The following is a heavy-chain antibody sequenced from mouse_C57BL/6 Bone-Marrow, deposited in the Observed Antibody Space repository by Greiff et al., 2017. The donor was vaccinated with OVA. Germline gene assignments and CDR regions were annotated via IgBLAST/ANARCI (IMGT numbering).Heavy chain of an antibody. Sequence: EVQLQQSGAELVRPGASVKLSCTASGFNIKDDYMHWVKQRPEQGLEWIGWIDPENGDTEYASKFQGKATIPADTSSNTAYLQLSSLKSEDTAVYYCTSYGNFDYWGQGTTLTVSS. D-gene: IGHD2-1*01. CDR3: TSYGNFDY. CDR2: IDPENGDT. CDR1: GFNIKDDY. J-gene: IGHJ2*01. V-gene: IGHV14-4*01.